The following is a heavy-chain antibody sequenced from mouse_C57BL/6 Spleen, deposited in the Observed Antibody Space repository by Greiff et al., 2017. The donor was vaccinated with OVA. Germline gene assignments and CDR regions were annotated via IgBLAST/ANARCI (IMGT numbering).Heavy chain of an antibody. CDR3: GRKGNYVFAY. CDR2: IDPSDSYT. CDR1: GYTFTSYW. Sequence: VQLQQPGAELVKPGASVKLSCKASGYTFTSYWMQWVKQRPGQGLEWIGEIDPSDSYTNYNQKFKGKATLTVDTSSSTAYMPLSSLTSEDSAVYYCGRKGNYVFAYWGQGTLVTVSA. V-gene: IGHV1-50*01. J-gene: IGHJ3*01. D-gene: IGHD2-1*01.